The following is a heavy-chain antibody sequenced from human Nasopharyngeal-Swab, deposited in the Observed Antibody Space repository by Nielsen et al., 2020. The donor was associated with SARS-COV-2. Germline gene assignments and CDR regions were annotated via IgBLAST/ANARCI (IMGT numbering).Heavy chain of an antibody. D-gene: IGHD2-15*01. J-gene: IGHJ6*02. CDR1: GCSVSSGSYY. V-gene: IGHV4-61*01. Sequence: SETLSLTCTVSGCSVSSGSYYWSWIRQPPGKGLEWIGYIYYSGSTNYNPSLKSRVTISVDTSKNQFSLKLSSVTAADTAVYYCARGGVDYYYYGMDVWGQGTTVTVSS. CDR2: IYYSGST. CDR3: ARGGVDYYYYGMDV.